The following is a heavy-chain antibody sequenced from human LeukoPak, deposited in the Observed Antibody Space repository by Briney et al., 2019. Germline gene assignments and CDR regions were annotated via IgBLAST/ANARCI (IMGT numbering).Heavy chain of an antibody. Sequence: ASVKVSCKASGYTFTGYYMHWVRQAPGQGLEWMGWINPNSGGTNYAQKFQGRVTMTRDTSISTAYMELSRLRSDDTAVYYCATIAVAGWGSRFDPWGQGTLVTVSS. J-gene: IGHJ5*02. V-gene: IGHV1-2*02. CDR1: GYTFTGYY. CDR3: ATIAVAGWGSRFDP. CDR2: INPNSGGT. D-gene: IGHD6-19*01.